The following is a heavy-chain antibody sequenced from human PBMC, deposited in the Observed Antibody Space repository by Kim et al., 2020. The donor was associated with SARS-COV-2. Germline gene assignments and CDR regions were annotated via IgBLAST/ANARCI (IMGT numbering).Heavy chain of an antibody. Sequence: PSLNSRVTISVDTSKNQFSLKLSSVTAAHTAVYYCARGLLYSSGWYYFDYWGQGTLVTVSS. V-gene: IGHV4-34*01. D-gene: IGHD6-19*01. CDR3: ARGLLYSSGWYYFDY. J-gene: IGHJ4*02.